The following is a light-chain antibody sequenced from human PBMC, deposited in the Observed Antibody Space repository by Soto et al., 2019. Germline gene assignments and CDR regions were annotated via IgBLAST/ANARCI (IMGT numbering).Light chain of an antibody. CDR1: QTISSNY. Sequence: VLPQSPATLSLSPGERATLSCRASQTISSNYVAWYQQKPGQAPRLLIYSASSRATGIPDRFSGSGSGTHFTLTISRLVPEDFAVYYCQQRNIWPPVTFCQGTRLEIK. CDR2: SAS. CDR3: QQRNIWPPVT. J-gene: IGKJ5*01. V-gene: IGKV3D-20*02.